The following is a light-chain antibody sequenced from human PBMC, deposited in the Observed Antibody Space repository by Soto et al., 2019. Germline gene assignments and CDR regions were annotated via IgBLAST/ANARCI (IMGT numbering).Light chain of an antibody. CDR3: SSYRSSSTPYYV. CDR2: EVS. CDR1: SSDVGGYNS. V-gene: IGLV2-14*03. Sequence: QAVVTQPASVSGSPGQSITISCTGTSSDVGGYNSVSWYQQHPGKAPKLMIYEVSNRPSGVSNRFSGSKSGNTASLTISGLQAEDESDYYCSSYRSSSTPYYVFGTGTKLTVL. J-gene: IGLJ1*01.